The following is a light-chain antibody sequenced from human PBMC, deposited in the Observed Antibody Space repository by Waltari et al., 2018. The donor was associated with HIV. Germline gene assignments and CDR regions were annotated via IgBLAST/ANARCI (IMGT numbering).Light chain of an antibody. CDR3: AAWDDSLSGWV. CDR2: GDD. CDR1: SSNVGGNG. V-gene: IGLV1-44*01. J-gene: IGLJ3*02. Sequence: QSVLTQPPSASVTPGQSVTISCSGSSSNVGGNGASWYHHVPRTAPKLLMYGDDQRPSGVPARFSGSKSGTSASLAISGLQSEDEADYYCAAWDDSLSGWVFGGGTKVTVL.